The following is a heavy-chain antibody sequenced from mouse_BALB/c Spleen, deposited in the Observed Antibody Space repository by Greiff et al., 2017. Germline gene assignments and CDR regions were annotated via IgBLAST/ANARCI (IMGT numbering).Heavy chain of an antibody. D-gene: IGHD2-10*02. V-gene: IGHV7-1*02. CDR2: SRNKANDYTT. CDR1: GFTFSDFY. Sequence: EVNVVESGGGLVQPGGSLRLSCATSGFTFSDFYMEWVRQPPGKRLEWIAASRNKANDYTTEYSASVKGRFIVSRDTSQSILYLQMNALRAEDTAIYYCARDARYGIPYAMDYWGQGTSVTVSS. J-gene: IGHJ4*01. CDR3: ARDARYGIPYAMDY.